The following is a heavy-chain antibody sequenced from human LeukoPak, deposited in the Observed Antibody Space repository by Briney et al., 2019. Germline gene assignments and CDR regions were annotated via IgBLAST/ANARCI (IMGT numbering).Heavy chain of an antibody. CDR1: GYTFTSYD. V-gene: IGHV1-8*03. D-gene: IGHD1-26*01. J-gene: IGHJ4*02. CDR2: MNPNSGNT. CDR3: ARDRGGSYKRFDY. Sequence: VASVKVSCKASGYTFTSYDINWVRQATGQGLEWMGWMNPNSGNTGYAQKFQGRVTITRNTSISTAYMELSSLRSDDTAVYYCARDRGGSYKRFDYWGQGTLVTVSS.